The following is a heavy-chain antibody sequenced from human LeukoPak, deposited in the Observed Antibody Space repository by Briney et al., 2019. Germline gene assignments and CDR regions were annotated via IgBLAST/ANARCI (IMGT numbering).Heavy chain of an antibody. CDR1: GGSISSYY. D-gene: IGHD3-22*01. CDR3: ARVAPTRGYASSGYYPLDY. Sequence: SETLPLTCTVSGGSISSYYWSWIRQPPGKGLEWIGYIYYSGSTNYNPSLKSRVTIAVDTSKNQFSLRLTSVTAADTAVYYCARVAPTRGYASSGYYPLDYWGQGTLVNVSS. CDR2: IYYSGST. J-gene: IGHJ4*02. V-gene: IGHV4-59*01.